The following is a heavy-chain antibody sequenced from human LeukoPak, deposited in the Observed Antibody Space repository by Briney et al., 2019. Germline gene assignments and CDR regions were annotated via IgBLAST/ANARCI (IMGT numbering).Heavy chain of an antibody. J-gene: IGHJ6*02. CDR3: ARDKRDYYYGMDV. Sequence: RASVTVSCKASGGTFSSYAISWVRQAPGQGLEWMGGIIPIFGTANYAQKFQGRVTITADESTSTAYMELSSLRSEDTAVYYCARDKRDYYYGMDVWGQGTTVTVSS. V-gene: IGHV1-69*13. CDR1: GGTFSSYA. CDR2: IIPIFGTA.